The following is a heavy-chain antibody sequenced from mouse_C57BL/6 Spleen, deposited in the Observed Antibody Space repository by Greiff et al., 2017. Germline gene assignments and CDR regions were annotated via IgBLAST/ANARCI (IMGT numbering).Heavy chain of an antibody. CDR2: IYPGSGST. D-gene: IGHD1-1*01. CDR3: AGGITTVVAPYYYAMDY. J-gene: IGHJ4*01. Sequence: VQLQQSGAELVKPGASVKMSCKASGYTFTSYWITWVKQRPGQGLEWIGDIYPGSGSTNYNEKFKSKATLTVDTSSSTAYMQLSSLTSEDSAVYYCAGGITTVVAPYYYAMDYWGQGTSVTVSS. CDR1: GYTFTSYW. V-gene: IGHV1-55*01.